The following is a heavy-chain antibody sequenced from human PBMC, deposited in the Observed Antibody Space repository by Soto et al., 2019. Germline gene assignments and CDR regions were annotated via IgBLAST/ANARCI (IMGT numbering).Heavy chain of an antibody. V-gene: IGHV4-59*01. CDR2: IYYTGSS. Sequence: QVQLQESGPRLVKPSETLSLTCTFSDDSTNYYYWSWIRQPPGKGLEWIGYIYYTGSSKYNPSLTSRPTMSLARSTSQCSVKVTSVTADDTAVYFCPKGSGPGVIVLAHCVQGTLVIVSS. CDR3: PKGSGPGVIVLAH. J-gene: IGHJ1*01. D-gene: IGHD1-26*01. CDR1: DDSTNYYY.